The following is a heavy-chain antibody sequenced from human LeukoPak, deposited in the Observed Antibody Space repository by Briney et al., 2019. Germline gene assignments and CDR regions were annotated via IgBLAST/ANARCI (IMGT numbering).Heavy chain of an antibody. Sequence: GGSLRLSCAASGFTFSSYSMNWVRQAPGKGLEWVSSISSSSSYIYYADSVKGRFTISRDNAKNSLYLQMNSLRAEDTAVYYCARGSSGIAAAGSLWGQGTLVTVSS. CDR3: ARGSSGIAAAGSL. D-gene: IGHD6-13*01. J-gene: IGHJ4*02. V-gene: IGHV3-21*01. CDR1: GFTFSSYS. CDR2: ISSSSSYI.